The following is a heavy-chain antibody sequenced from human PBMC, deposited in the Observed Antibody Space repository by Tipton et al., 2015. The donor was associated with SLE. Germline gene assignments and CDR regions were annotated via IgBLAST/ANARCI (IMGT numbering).Heavy chain of an antibody. Sequence: TLSLTCAVYGGSISGSSLCWGWIRQPPGKGLEWIGSIYYSGTTFYNPSLRSRVTLSVDRSKNQFSLRLSSMTAADTAVYYCARDSDSYAFPFWSPGTLVIVSS. J-gene: IGHJ4*02. CDR2: IYYSGTT. D-gene: IGHD3-3*01. V-gene: IGHV4-39*07. CDR1: GGSISGSSLC. CDR3: ARDSDSYAFPF.